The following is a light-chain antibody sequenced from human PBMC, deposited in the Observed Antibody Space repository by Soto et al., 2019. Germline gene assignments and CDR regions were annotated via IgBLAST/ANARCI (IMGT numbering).Light chain of an antibody. Sequence: QLVLTQSPSSSASLGASVKFTCTLSSGHSSYAIAWHQQQPEKGPRYLMKLNSDGSHSKGDGIPDRFSGSSSGAERYLTISRLQSEYEADYYCQTWGTGIWVFGGGTKVTVL. CDR1: SGHSSYA. CDR2: LNSDGSH. J-gene: IGLJ3*02. V-gene: IGLV4-69*01. CDR3: QTWGTGIWV.